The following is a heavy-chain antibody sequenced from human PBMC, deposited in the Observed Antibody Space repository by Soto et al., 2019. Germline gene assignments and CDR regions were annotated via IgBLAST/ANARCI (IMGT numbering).Heavy chain of an antibody. J-gene: IGHJ6*02. V-gene: IGHV4-4*02. CDR3: ARAARSVTNAGVYYGMDV. D-gene: IGHD4-17*01. CDR1: GGSISSSNW. CDR2: IYHSGST. Sequence: QVQLQESGPGLVKPSGTLSLTCAVSGGSISSSNWWRWVRQPPGKGLEWIGEIYHSGSTNYNPSLKSRVTISVAKSKNQFSLKLSSVTAADTAVYYCARAARSVTNAGVYYGMDVWGQGTTVTVSS.